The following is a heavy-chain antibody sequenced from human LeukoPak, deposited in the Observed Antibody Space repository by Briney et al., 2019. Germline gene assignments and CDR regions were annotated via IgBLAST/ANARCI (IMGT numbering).Heavy chain of an antibody. V-gene: IGHV3-30*18. CDR1: GFSFSRYG. D-gene: IGHD3-22*01. Sequence: GRSLRLSCAASGFSFSRYGMHWVRQAPSKGLEWVAVISHDGGIKYYADSLKGRFSISRDNSKNTLYLQMNSLRTEDTAVYHCAKDYYDSSAYLGISPLDDWGQGTLVTVSS. CDR3: AKDYYDSSAYLGISPLDD. CDR2: ISHDGGIK. J-gene: IGHJ4*02.